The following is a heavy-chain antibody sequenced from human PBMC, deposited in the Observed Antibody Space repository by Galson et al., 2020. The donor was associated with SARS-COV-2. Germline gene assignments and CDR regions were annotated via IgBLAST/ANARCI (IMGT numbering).Heavy chain of an antibody. D-gene: IGHD3-3*01. CDR2: IYYSGST. CDR3: ARAMRSTIFGVVIMGFDP. V-gene: IGHV4-30-4*01. Sequence: LSLTCTVSGGSISSGDYYWSWIRQPPGKGLEWIGYIYYSGSTYYNPSLKSRVTISVDTSKNQFSLKLTSVTAADTAVYYCARAMRSTIFGVVIMGFDPWGQGTLVTVSS. CDR1: GGSISSGDYY. J-gene: IGHJ5*02.